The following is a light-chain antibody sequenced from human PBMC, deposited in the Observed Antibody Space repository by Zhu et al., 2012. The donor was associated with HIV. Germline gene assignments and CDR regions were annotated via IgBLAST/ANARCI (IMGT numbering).Light chain of an antibody. CDR3: QQYNNWPLFT. CDR1: QSVSSN. Sequence: EIVLTQSPGTLSLSPGERATLSCRASQSVSSNLAWYQQKPGQAPRLLIYGASTRATGISARFSGSGSGTEFTLTISSLQSEDFAIYYCQQYNNWPLFTFGPGTELDIK. CDR2: GAS. J-gene: IGKJ3*01. V-gene: IGKV3-15*01.